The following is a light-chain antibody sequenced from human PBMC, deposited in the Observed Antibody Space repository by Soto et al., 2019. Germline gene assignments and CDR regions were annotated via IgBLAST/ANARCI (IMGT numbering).Light chain of an antibody. J-gene: IGKJ5*01. CDR1: QSVSSN. Sequence: EIVMTKSQPTLSVSPGERTSRSCRSSQSVSSNLAWYQQKPGQAPRLLIYGASTRATGIPARFSGSGSGTEFTLTISSLQSEDFAVYYCQQYNNWPPITFGQETRLEIK. V-gene: IGKV3-15*01. CDR3: QQYNNWPPIT. CDR2: GAS.